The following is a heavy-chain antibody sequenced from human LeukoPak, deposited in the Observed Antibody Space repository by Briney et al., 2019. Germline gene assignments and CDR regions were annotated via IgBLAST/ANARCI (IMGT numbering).Heavy chain of an antibody. CDR1: GGSFSGYY. CDR3: ASTIFGVVKSEYYYYGMDV. CDR2: INHSGST. Sequence: PSETLSLTCAVYGGSFSGYYWSWIRQPPGKGLEWIGAINHSGSTSYNPSLKSRVSISVDTSKKQFSLKLSSVTAADTAVYYCASTIFGVVKSEYYYYGMDVWGQGTTVTVSS. J-gene: IGHJ6*02. V-gene: IGHV4-34*01. D-gene: IGHD3-3*01.